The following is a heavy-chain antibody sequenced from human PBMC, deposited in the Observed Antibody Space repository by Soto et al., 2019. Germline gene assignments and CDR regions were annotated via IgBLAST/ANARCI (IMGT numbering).Heavy chain of an antibody. CDR1: GGTFSSYT. J-gene: IGHJ6*02. V-gene: IGHV1-69*10. D-gene: IGHD6-6*01. CDR2: IIPILGIA. Sequence: SVKVSCKASGGTFSSYTISWVRQAPGQGLEWMGGIIPILGIANYAQKFQGRVTITADESTSTAYMELSSLRSEDTAVYYCARDRRQLVLSRAYYYYGMDVWGQGTTVTVSS. CDR3: ARDRRQLVLSRAYYYYGMDV.